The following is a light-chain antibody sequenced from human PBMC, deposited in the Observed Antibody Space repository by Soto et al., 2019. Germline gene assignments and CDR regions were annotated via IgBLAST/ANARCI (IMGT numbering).Light chain of an antibody. V-gene: IGLV1-44*01. Sequence: QSVLTQPPSASGTPGQMVSISCSGGSSNIGTNTVNWYQHLPGTAPKLLIFSNDERPSGVPDRFSGSKSGTSASLAISGLQSDDEADYYCATWDDSLNGVVFGGGTQLTVL. CDR2: SND. J-gene: IGLJ2*01. CDR3: ATWDDSLNGVV. CDR1: SSNIGTNT.